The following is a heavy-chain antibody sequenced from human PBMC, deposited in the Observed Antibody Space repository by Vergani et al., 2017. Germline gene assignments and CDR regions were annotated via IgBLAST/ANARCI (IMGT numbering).Heavy chain of an antibody. CDR3: ARDTAGTTHYYYDYYMDV. CDR2: IYYSGGT. CDR1: GGSISSGGYY. D-gene: IGHD1-1*01. V-gene: IGHV4-31*03. Sequence: QVQLQESGPGLVKPSQTLSLTCTVSGGSISSGGYYWSWIRQHPGKGLEWIGYIYYSGGTYYNPSLKSRVTISVDTAKNQFSLKLSSVTAADTAVYYCARDTAGTTHYYYDYYMDVWGKGTTVTVSS. J-gene: IGHJ6*03.